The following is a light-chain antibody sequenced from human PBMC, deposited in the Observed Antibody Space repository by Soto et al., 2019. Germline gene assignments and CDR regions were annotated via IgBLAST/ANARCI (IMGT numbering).Light chain of an antibody. CDR2: EGT. CDR1: SSDVGSYNL. Sequence: QSALTQPASVSGSPGQSITISCTGTSSDVGSYNLVSWYQQHPGKAPKLMIYEGTKRPSGVSNRFSGSKSGNTASLTISGLQAEDEADYYCCSYAGSSFYVFGTGTNVTVL. V-gene: IGLV2-23*01. J-gene: IGLJ1*01. CDR3: CSYAGSSFYV.